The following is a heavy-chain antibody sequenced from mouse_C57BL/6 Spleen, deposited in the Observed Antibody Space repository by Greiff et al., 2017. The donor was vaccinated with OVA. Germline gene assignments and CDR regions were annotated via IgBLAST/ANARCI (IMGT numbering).Heavy chain of an antibody. CDR1: GYTFTSYC. Sequence: QVQLQQPGAELVKPGASVKLSCKASGYTFTSYCMQWVKQRPGQGLEWIGEIDPSDSYTNYTQKFKGKATLTVDTSSRPAYMQLSSLTAEDSAVYYSARGGGRGAMDDWGQGTSVTVSS. J-gene: IGHJ4*01. V-gene: IGHV1-50*01. D-gene: IGHD3-3*01. CDR2: IDPSDSYT. CDR3: ARGGGRGAMDD.